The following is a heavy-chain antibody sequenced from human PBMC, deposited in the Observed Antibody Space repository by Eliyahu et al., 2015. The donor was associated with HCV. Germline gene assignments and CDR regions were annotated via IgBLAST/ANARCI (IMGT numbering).Heavy chain of an antibody. D-gene: IGHD6-19*01. V-gene: IGHV4-34*01. CDR2: INHSGST. CDR1: GGSFSGYY. CDR3: AREAVAVWDAFDI. Sequence: QVQLQQWGAGLLKPSETLSLTCAVYGGSFSGYYWSWIRQPPGKGLEWIGEINHSGSTNYNPSLKSRVTISVDTSKNQFSLKLSSVTAADTAVYYCAREAVAVWDAFDIWAQGTMVTVSS. J-gene: IGHJ3*02.